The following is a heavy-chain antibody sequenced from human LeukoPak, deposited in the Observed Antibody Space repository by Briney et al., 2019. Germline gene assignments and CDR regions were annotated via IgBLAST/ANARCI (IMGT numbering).Heavy chain of an antibody. D-gene: IGHD1-1*01. CDR2: IYHSGST. J-gene: IGHJ6*03. CDR1: GYSISSGYY. CDR3: ARHGGTTGYYYYYMDV. Sequence: SETLSLTCAVPGYSISSGYYWGWIRQPPGKGLEWIGSIYHSGSTYYNPSLKSRVTISVDTSKNQFSLKLSSVTAADTAVYYCARHGGTTGYYYYYMDVWGKGTTVTVSS. V-gene: IGHV4-38-2*01.